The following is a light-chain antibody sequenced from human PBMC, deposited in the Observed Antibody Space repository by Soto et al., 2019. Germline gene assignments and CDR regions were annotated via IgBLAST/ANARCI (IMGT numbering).Light chain of an antibody. CDR3: QSSDSRLSGSDV. V-gene: IGLV1-40*01. CDR1: SSNIGAGYD. J-gene: IGLJ1*01. Sequence: QSVLTQPPSVSXXXGQRVTISCTGSSSNIGAGYDVNWYQQLPGTAPKLLIFGDSNRPSGVPDRFSGSKSGTSASLAITGLQAADEADYYCQSSDSRLSGSDVFGTGTKVTVL. CDR2: GDS.